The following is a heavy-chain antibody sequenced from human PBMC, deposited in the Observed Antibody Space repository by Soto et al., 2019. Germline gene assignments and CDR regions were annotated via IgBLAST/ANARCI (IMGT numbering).Heavy chain of an antibody. Sequence: QVQLVQSGAEVKKPGSSVKVSCKAVGGTFDTSAISGVRQAPGQGLEWMGGIMPIFRTPDYAQKFQGRVTIVADESTSTAYMELSNLRSEDTAVYYCARDKDRPQLGGNYYYIMDVWGQGTTVTVSS. CDR1: GGTFDTSA. J-gene: IGHJ6*02. D-gene: IGHD3-3*02. CDR2: IMPIFRTP. V-gene: IGHV1-69*12. CDR3: ARDKDRPQLGGNYYYIMDV.